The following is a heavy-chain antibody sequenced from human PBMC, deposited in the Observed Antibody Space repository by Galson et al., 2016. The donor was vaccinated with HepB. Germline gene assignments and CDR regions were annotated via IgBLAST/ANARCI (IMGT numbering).Heavy chain of an antibody. CDR2: IYPGDSDT. CDR1: GYNFLTYW. CDR3: ARSAIAHGSRWYPNWLDP. D-gene: IGHD6-13*01. Sequence: QSGAEVKKPGESLKISCKGSGYNFLTYWIAWVRQMPGKGLECMGIIYPGDSDTRYSPSFQGQVTISADKSISTAYLQWSSLKASDTAMYYCARSAIAHGSRWYPNWLDPWGQGTLVTVSS. V-gene: IGHV5-51*01. J-gene: IGHJ5*02.